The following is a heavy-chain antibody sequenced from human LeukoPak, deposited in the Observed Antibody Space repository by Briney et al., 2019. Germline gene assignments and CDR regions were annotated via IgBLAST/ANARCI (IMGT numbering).Heavy chain of an antibody. V-gene: IGHV4-31*03. Sequence: SETLSLTCTVSGGSISSGGYYWSWIRQHPGKGLEWIGYIYYSGSTHYNPSLKSRVTISVDTSKNQFSLKLSSVTAADTAVYYCARGIDSSSWYYYYGMDVWGQGTTVTVSS. CDR3: ARGIDSSSWYYYYGMDV. CDR2: IYYSGST. D-gene: IGHD6-13*01. CDR1: GGSISSGGYY. J-gene: IGHJ6*02.